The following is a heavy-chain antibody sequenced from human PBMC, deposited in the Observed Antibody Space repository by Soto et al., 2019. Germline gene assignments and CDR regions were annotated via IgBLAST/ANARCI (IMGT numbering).Heavy chain of an antibody. D-gene: IGHD3-10*01. CDR1: GGSISSYY. CDR3: ARLRFGELNWFDP. J-gene: IGHJ5*02. V-gene: IGHV4-59*08. CDR2: IYYSGST. Sequence: TSETLSLTCTVSGGSISSYYWSWIRQPPGKGLEWIGYIYYSGSTNYNPSLKSRVTISVDTSKNQFSLKLSSVTAADTAVYYCARLRFGELNWFDPWGQGTLVTVSS.